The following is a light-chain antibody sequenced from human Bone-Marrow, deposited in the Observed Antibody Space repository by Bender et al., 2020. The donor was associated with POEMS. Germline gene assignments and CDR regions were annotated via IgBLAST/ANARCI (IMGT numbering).Light chain of an antibody. CDR3: CSPAGSNTFV. CDR2: EVT. V-gene: IGLV2-23*02. Sequence: QSALTQPASVSGSPGQSITISCTGTSSDVGRYDLVSWYQQHPGKAPKLIIYEVTKRPSGVSDRFSGSKSGNTASLTISGLQAEDEGDYYCCSPAGSNTFVFGGGTQLTVL. J-gene: IGLJ3*02. CDR1: SSDVGRYDL.